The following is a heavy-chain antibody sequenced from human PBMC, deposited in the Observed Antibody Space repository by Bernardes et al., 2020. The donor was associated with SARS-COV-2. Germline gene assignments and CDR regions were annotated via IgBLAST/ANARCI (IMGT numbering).Heavy chain of an antibody. CDR1: GFTFSGYW. Sequence: GGSLRLSCVGSGFTFSGYWMHWVRQAPGQGPVWVSRVHPDGSGPIYADSVKGRFTISRDNAKNTVYLQMNSLRLDDTAVYYCTRKYGHSYGMDVWGQGTTVIVSS. D-gene: IGHD2-8*01. CDR2: VHPDGSGP. CDR3: TRKYGHSYGMDV. V-gene: IGHV3-74*01. J-gene: IGHJ6*02.